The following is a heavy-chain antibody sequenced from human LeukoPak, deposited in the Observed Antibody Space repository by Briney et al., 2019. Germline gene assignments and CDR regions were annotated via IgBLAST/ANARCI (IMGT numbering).Heavy chain of an antibody. J-gene: IGHJ6*02. CDR2: ISSSSSTI. CDR3: ARDVYVLRFLEWLLPSGMDV. CDR1: GFTFSSHS. D-gene: IGHD3-3*01. Sequence: AGGSLRLSCAASGFTFSSHSMNWVRQAPGKGLEWVSYISSSSSTIYYADSVKGRFTISRDNAKNSLYLQMNSLRAEDTAVYYCARDVYVLRFLEWLLPSGMDVWGQGTTVTVSS. V-gene: IGHV3-48*01.